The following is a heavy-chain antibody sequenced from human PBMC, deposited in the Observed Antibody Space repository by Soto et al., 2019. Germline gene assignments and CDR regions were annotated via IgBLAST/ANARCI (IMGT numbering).Heavy chain of an antibody. J-gene: IGHJ4*02. V-gene: IGHV4-34*01. Sequence: QVQLQQWGPGLLKPSETLSLTCTVYGGSFSGYYWSWIRQPPGKGLEWIGEINHSGSTTCNPSLQSRVPISVATSKNQCSLNLSSVTAAYTAVYYCARTPDDYWGQGTLVTVSS. CDR1: GGSFSGYY. CDR2: INHSGST. CDR3: ARTPDDY.